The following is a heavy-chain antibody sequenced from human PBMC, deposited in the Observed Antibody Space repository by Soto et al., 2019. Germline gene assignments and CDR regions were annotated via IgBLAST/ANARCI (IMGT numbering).Heavy chain of an antibody. CDR3: ARSYYHDSSAYYYDY. J-gene: IGHJ4*01. V-gene: IGHV3-48*02. Sequence: PGGSLRLSCAASGFMFSVYTMNWIRQAPGKGLEWISSINSDSSSIYHADSVKGRFTISRDNAKNSVDLQMNSLRDEDTAVYYCARSYYHDSSAYYYDYWGDGALATVYS. CDR2: INSDSSSI. CDR1: GFMFSVYT. D-gene: IGHD3-22*01.